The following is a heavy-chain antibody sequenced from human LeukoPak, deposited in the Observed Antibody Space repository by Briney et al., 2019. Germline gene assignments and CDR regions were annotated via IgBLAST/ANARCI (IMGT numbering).Heavy chain of an antibody. CDR3: ARRGHYYDSSGYYYFDY. J-gene: IGHJ4*02. Sequence: PSETLSLTCTVSGGSISSSSYYWGWIRQPPGKGLEWIGSIYYSGSTYYNPSLKSRVTISVDTSKNQFSLKLSSVTAADTAVYYCARRGHYYDSSGYYYFDYWGQGTLVTVSS. CDR2: IYYSGST. V-gene: IGHV4-39*01. D-gene: IGHD3-22*01. CDR1: GGSISSSSYY.